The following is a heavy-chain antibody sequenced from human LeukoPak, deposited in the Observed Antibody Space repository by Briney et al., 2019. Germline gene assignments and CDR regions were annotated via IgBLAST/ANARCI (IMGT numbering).Heavy chain of an antibody. D-gene: IGHD3-16*01. CDR1: GCTFTSYG. J-gene: IGHJ4*02. V-gene: IGHV1-18*01. CDR2: ISTYNGNT. Sequence: ASVKVSCKASGCTFTSYGISWVRQAPGQGLEWMGWISTYNGNTNYAQKLQDRVTMTTDTSTSTAYMELRSLRSDDTAIYYCARDLGDVLNYWGQGTLVTVSS. CDR3: ARDLGDVLNY.